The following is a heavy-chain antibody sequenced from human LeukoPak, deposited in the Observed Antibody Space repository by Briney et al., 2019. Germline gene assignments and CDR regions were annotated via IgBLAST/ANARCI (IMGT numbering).Heavy chain of an antibody. CDR1: GGSISSGSYY. J-gene: IGHJ4*02. V-gene: IGHV4-61*02. Sequence: PSETLSLTCTVSGGSISSGSYYWSWIRQPAGKGLEWIGRIYTSGSTNYNPSLKSRVTMSVDTSKNQFSLKLSSVTAADTAVYYCAREVTMIVVVPDYWGQGTLVTVSS. CDR3: AREVTMIVVVPDY. D-gene: IGHD3-22*01. CDR2: IYTSGST.